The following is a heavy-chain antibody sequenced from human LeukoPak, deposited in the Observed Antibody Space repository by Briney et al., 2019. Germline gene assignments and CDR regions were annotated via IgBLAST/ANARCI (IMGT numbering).Heavy chain of an antibody. CDR1: GGSISSYY. J-gene: IGHJ4*02. V-gene: IGHV4-59*01. CDR2: IYYSGST. CDR3: ARGGYYYESSGYYSYYFDY. D-gene: IGHD3-22*01. Sequence: PTETLSLTCTVSGGSISSYYWSWIRQPPGKGLEWIGYIYYSGSTNYNPSLKSRVTISVDTSKNQFSLKLSSVTAADTAVYYCARGGYYYESSGYYSYYFDYWGQGTLVTVSS.